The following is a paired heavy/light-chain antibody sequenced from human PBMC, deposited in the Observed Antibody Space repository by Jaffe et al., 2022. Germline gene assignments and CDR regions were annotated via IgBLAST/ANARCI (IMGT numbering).Heavy chain of an antibody. J-gene: IGHJ4*02. D-gene: IGHD2-15*01. CDR3: ARVHPQAFHVPYCSGGSCYSGGYYFDY. V-gene: IGHV4-39*01. CDR2: IYYSGST. CDR1: GGSISSSSYY. Sequence: QLQLQESGPGLVKPSETLSLTCTVSGGSISSSSYYWGWIRQPPGKGLEWIGSIYYSGSTYYNPSLKSRVTISVDTSKNQFSLKLSSVTAADTAVYYCARVHPQAFHVPYCSGGSCYSGGYYFDYWGQGTLVTVSS.
Light chain of an antibody. CDR1: QSVSSSY. CDR3: QQYGSSPFT. Sequence: EIVLTQSPGTLSLSPGERATLSCRASQSVSSSYLAWYQQKPGQAPRLLIYGASSRATGIPDRFSGSGSGTDFTLTISRLEPEDFAVYYCQQYGSSPFTFGGGTKVEIK. V-gene: IGKV3-20*01. J-gene: IGKJ4*01. CDR2: GAS.